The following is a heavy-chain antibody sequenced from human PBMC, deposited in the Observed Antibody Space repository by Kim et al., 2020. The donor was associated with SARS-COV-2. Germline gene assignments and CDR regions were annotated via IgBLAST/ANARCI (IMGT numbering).Heavy chain of an antibody. V-gene: IGHV4-31*03. Sequence: SETLSLTCTFSGGSFSSSWNYWSWICQHQGKGLEWIGYSYYSGRTYYNPSLKSRVTIPVDKSKTQFSLMQSAVTAADTAVYYCARHCSGGSCYSWYFDYWGKGTLVTVSS. CDR2: SYYSGRT. D-gene: IGHD2-15*01. J-gene: IGHJ4*02. CDR3: ARHCSGGSCYSWYFDY. CDR1: GGSFSSSWNY.